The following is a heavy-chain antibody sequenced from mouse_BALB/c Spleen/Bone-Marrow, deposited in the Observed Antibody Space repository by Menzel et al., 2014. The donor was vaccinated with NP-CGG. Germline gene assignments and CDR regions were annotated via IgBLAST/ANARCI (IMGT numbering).Heavy chain of an antibody. CDR1: GYTLTNYW. V-gene: IGHV1-63*02. CDR2: IYPGGGYT. D-gene: IGHD1-1*01. J-gene: IGHJ4*01. CDR3: ARTRDGSSSYYAMDY. Sequence: VKLMESGAELVRPGTSVKMSCKASGYTLTNYWIGWVKQRPGHGLEWIGDIYPGGGYTNYNEKFKGKATLTADTSSSTAYMQLSSLTSEDSAIYYCARTRDGSSSYYAMDYWGQGTSVTVSS.